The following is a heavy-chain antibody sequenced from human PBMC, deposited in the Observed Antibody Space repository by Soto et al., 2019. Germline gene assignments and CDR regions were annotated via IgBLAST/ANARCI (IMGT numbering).Heavy chain of an antibody. D-gene: IGHD4-17*01. Sequence: GGSLRLSCAASGFTFSSYSMNWVRQAPGKGLEWVSYISSSGSTIYYADSVKGRFTISRDNAKNSLYLQMNSLRAEDTAVYYCATSTVTNFEYYYYMDVWGKGTTVTVSS. CDR3: ATSTVTNFEYYYYMDV. CDR1: GFTFSSYS. V-gene: IGHV3-48*04. J-gene: IGHJ6*03. CDR2: ISSSGSTI.